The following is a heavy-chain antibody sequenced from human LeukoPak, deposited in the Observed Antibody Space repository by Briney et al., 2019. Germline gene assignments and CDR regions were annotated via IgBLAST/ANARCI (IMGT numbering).Heavy chain of an antibody. CDR2: IIPIFGTA. CDR3: ARHSGSYYYYYGMDV. CDR1: GGTFSSYA. D-gene: IGHD1-26*01. Sequence: SVKVSCKASGGTFSSYAISWVRQAPGQGLEWMGGIIPIFGTANYAQKFQGRVTITADESTSTADMELSSLRSEDTAVYYCARHSGSYYYYYGMDVWGQGTTVTVSS. J-gene: IGHJ6*02. V-gene: IGHV1-69*13.